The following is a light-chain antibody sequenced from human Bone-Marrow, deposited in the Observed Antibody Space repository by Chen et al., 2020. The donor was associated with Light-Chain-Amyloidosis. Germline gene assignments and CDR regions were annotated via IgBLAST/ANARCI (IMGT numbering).Light chain of an antibody. CDR3: SSFTSSSSYV. CDR2: AVS. Sequence: QSALTQPASVSGSPGQSITFSCTGTSGDVGTYNYFSWSQQHPGKAPKVMIYAVSNRPSGVSNRFSGSKSGNTASLTISGLQAEDEADYYCSSFTSSSSYVFGPGTKVTVL. J-gene: IGLJ1*01. V-gene: IGLV2-14*01. CDR1: SGDVGTYNY.